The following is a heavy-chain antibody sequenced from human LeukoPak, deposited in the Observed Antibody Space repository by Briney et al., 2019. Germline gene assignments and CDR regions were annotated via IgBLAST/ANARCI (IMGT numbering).Heavy chain of an antibody. CDR3: ARLSDFWSGYDFDY. J-gene: IGHJ4*02. CDR1: GFTFSDYY. D-gene: IGHD3-3*01. CDR2: ISSSSSTI. Sequence: KPGGSLRLSCAASGFTFSDYYMSWIRQAPGKGLEWVSYISSSSSTIYYADSVKGRFTISRDNAKNSLYLQMNSLRAEDTAVYYCARLSDFWSGYDFDYWGQGTLVTVSS. V-gene: IGHV3-11*04.